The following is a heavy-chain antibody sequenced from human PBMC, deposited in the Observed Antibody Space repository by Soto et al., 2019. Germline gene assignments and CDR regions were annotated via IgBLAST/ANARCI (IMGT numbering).Heavy chain of an antibody. J-gene: IGHJ4*02. D-gene: IGHD1-7*01. Sequence: SETLSLTCAVYGGSFSGYYWSWIRQPPGKGLEWIGEINHSGSTNYNPSLKSRVAISVDTSKNQFSLKLSSVTAADTAVYYCARALGNYAYYFDYWGQGTLVTVSS. V-gene: IGHV4-34*01. CDR2: INHSGST. CDR1: GGSFSGYY. CDR3: ARALGNYAYYFDY.